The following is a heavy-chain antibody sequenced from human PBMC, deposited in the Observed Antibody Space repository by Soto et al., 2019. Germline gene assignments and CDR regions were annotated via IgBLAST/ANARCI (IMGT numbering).Heavy chain of an antibody. CDR3: VHLQPWEITGSTVMEV. D-gene: IGHD2-2*01. CDR2: ISAYNGNT. J-gene: IGHJ6*02. CDR1: GYGFTSCA. V-gene: IGHV1-18*04. Sequence: SGYGFTSCARWSAQQDTEKGLEWMGWISAYNGNTNYAQKLQGRVTMTTDTSTSTAYMELSSLRSEDTAVYFCVHLQPWEITGSTVMEVLRQGTTVTGS.